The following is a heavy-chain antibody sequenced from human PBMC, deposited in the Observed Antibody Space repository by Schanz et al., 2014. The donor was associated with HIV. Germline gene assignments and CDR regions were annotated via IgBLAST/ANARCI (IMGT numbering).Heavy chain of an antibody. J-gene: IGHJ4*02. CDR1: GSSFNDYY. Sequence: QVRLPQWGAGLLKPSETLSLTCAVYGSSFNDYYWGWIRQAPGKGPEWIGEINHSGIPNYNPSLGSRVTISVDTSKNQFSLRLSSGTAADTAVYYCARDGGRRGGERQLFGYWGQGTLVTVSS. V-gene: IGHV4-34*01. D-gene: IGHD3-16*01. CDR2: INHSGIP. CDR3: ARDGGRRGGERQLFGY.